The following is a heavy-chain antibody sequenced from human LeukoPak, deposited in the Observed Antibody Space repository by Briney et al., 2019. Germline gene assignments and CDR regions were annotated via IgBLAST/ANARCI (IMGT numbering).Heavy chain of an antibody. Sequence: GGSLRLSCTASGFTFTAYAMSWVRQAPGKGLEWVSAVSDSAGSTYYADPVKGRFSISRDKSKNTLYLQMNSLRAEDTAVYYCGSSTVHYYNYGMDVWGQGATVTVSS. J-gene: IGHJ6*02. CDR2: VSDSAGST. V-gene: IGHV3-23*01. D-gene: IGHD2-21*02. CDR1: GFTFTAYA. CDR3: GSSTVHYYNYGMDV.